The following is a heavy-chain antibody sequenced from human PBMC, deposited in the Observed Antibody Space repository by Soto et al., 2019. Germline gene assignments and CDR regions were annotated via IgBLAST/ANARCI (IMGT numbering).Heavy chain of an antibody. V-gene: IGHV4-39*01. D-gene: IGHD1-1*01. J-gene: IGHJ4*02. CDR2: IDSSGST. Sequence: PPGQGLERLGSIDSSGSTYYIPSLKSRVTISVDTSKNQFSLRLSSVTAADTAVYYCERHWILRERRLDYWGQGVLITVS. CDR3: ERHWILRERRLDY.